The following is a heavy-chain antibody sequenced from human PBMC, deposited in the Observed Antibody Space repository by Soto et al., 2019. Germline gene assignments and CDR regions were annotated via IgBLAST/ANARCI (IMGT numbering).Heavy chain of an antibody. V-gene: IGHV3-23*01. CDR3: AKGDYYDSSGYSKPLFDN. D-gene: IGHD3-22*01. CDR1: GFTFSSYA. CDR2: ISGSGGRT. Sequence: EVQLLESGGGLVQPGGSLRLSCAASGFTFSSYAMSWVRQAPGKGLEWVSAISGSGGRTDYADSVKGRFTISRDNSKNTLYLQMNSLRAEDTAVYYCAKGDYYDSSGYSKPLFDNWGQGTLVTVSS. J-gene: IGHJ4*02.